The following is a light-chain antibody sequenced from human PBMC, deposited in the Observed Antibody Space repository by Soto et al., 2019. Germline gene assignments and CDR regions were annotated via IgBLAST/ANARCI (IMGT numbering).Light chain of an antibody. CDR1: QSVLLSSNNKNF. J-gene: IGKJ1*01. CDR2: WAS. Sequence: DIVMTQSTDSLAVSLGERATINCKSSQSVLLSSNNKNFLAWYQQKPGQPPKLLIYWASTRESGIPDRFSVSGSGTYFTLTISSLQAEDVAVYYCHQYYSTPHTFGQGHKVEIK. V-gene: IGKV4-1*01. CDR3: HQYYSTPHT.